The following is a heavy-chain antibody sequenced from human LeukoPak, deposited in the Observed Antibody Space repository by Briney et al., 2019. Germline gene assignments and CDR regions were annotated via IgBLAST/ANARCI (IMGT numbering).Heavy chain of an antibody. V-gene: IGHV4-39*02. CDR2: IYYSGST. CDR1: GGSVSSGTYY. Sequence: SETLSLTCTVSGGSVSSGTYYWGWIRQSPGKGLEWIGTIYYSGSTSYNPSLQSRVTISVDTSKNQLSLKLSSVTAADTAVYYCARDVVGMGGYGAYVGLPLDYWDQGTLVTVSS. CDR3: ARDVVGMGGYGAYVGLPLDY. J-gene: IGHJ4*02. D-gene: IGHD5-12*01.